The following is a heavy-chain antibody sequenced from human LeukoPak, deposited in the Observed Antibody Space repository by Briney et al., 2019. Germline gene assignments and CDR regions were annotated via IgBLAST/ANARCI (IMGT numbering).Heavy chain of an antibody. CDR2: INPNSGGT. CDR3: ATGYSSSRGGCGY. V-gene: IGHV1-2*02. D-gene: IGHD6-6*01. J-gene: IGHJ4*02. CDR1: GYTFTGYY. Sequence: ASVKVSCKASGYTFTGYYMHWVRQAPGQGLEWMGWINPNSGGTNYAQKFQGRVTMTRDTSISTAYMELSRLRSDDTAVYYCATGYSSSRGGCGYWGQGTLVTVSS.